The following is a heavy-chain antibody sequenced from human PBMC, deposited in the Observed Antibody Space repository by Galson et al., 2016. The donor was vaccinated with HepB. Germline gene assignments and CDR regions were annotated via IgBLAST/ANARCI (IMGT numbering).Heavy chain of an antibody. CDR2: IKRDGSTK. V-gene: IGHV3-7*03. CDR3: VRDISPEHRSNRDISYYDAFDI. J-gene: IGHJ3*02. CDR1: GFTFSSYW. D-gene: IGHD2-15*01. Sequence: SLRLSCAASGFTFSSYWMIWVRQAPGKGLEWVANIKRDGSTKNYVDSVKGRFTISRDNGKNSLFLQMNSLRAEDTAVYYCVRDISPEHRSNRDISYYDAFDIWGQGTKVTVSS.